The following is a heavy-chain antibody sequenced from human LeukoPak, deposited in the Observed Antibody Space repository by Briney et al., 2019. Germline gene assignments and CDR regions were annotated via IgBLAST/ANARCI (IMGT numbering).Heavy chain of an antibody. J-gene: IGHJ1*01. CDR2: ISYDGSNK. V-gene: IGHV3-30-3*01. D-gene: IGHD6-13*01. CDR3: ARDAPSAAAGTGYFQH. CDR1: GFTFSSYA. Sequence: SRGSLRLSCAASGFTFSSYAMHWVRQAPGKGLEWVAVISYDGSNKYYADSVKGRFTISRDNSKNTLYLQMNSLRAEDTAVYYCARDAPSAAAGTGYFQHWGQGTLVTVSS.